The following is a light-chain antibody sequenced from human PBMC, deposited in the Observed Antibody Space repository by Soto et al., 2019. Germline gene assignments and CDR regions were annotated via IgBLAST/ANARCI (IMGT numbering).Light chain of an antibody. Sequence: EIVLTQSPGTLSLSPGERATLSCRASQSVSSSYLAWYQQKPGQAPRLLIYGASSRATGIPDRFSGSGSGTDFTLTISRLEPEDFAVYYCQHSPATFGQGTKVDIK. CDR1: QSVSSSY. CDR2: GAS. CDR3: QHSPAT. V-gene: IGKV3-20*01. J-gene: IGKJ1*01.